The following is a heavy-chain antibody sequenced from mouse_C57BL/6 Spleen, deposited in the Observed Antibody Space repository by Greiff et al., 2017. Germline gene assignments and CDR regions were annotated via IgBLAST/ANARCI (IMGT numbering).Heavy chain of an antibody. CDR1: GFTFSSYA. CDR2: ISDGGSYT. Sequence: EVQGVESGGGLVKPGGSLKLSCAASGFTFSSYAMSWVRQTPEKRLEWVATISDGGSYTYYPDNVKGRFTISRDNAKNNLYLQMSHLKSEDTAMYYCATLYDGSSYGYFDVWGTGTTVTVSS. D-gene: IGHD1-1*01. V-gene: IGHV5-4*01. CDR3: ATLYDGSSYGYFDV. J-gene: IGHJ1*03.